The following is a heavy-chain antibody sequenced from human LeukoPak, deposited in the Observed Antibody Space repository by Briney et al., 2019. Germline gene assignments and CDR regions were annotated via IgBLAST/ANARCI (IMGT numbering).Heavy chain of an antibody. CDR3: AREGGAFDI. CDR1: GGSISSYY. CDR2: IHHSGST. V-gene: IGHV4-59*12. J-gene: IGHJ3*02. Sequence: SETLSLTCTVSGGSISSYYWSWIRQPPGKGLQWIGSIHHSGSTYYNPSLKSRVTISVDTSKNQFSLKLSSVTAADTAVYYCAREGGAFDIWGQGTMVTVSS.